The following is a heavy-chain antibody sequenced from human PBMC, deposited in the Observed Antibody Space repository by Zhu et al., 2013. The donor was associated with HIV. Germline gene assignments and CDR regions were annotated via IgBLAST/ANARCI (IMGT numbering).Heavy chain of an antibody. CDR3: ASGIVVVPDYYYYGMDV. CDR2: IIPIFGTA. J-gene: IGHJ6*02. V-gene: IGHV1-69*01. Sequence: QVQLVQSGAEVKKPGSSVKVSCKASGGTFSSYAISWVRQAPGQGLEWMGGIIPIFGTANYAQKFQGRVTITADESTSTAYMELSSLRSEDTAVYYCASGIVVVPDYYYYGMDVWGQGTTVTVSS. D-gene: IGHD2-2*01. CDR1: GGTFSSYA.